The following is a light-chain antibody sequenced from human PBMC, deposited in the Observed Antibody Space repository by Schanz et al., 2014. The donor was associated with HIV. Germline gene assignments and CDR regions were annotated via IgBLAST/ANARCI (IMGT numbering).Light chain of an antibody. Sequence: QSVLTQPPSVSGAPGQRVSISCTGSSSNIGAGYEVHWYQQLPGTAPKLLIYANTNRPSGVPDRFSGSRSGTSASLAITGLQAEDEADYYCSSYAGSNNLVLFGGGTKLTVL. CDR3: SSYAGSNNLVL. CDR2: ANT. CDR1: SSNIGAGYE. J-gene: IGLJ2*01. V-gene: IGLV1-40*01.